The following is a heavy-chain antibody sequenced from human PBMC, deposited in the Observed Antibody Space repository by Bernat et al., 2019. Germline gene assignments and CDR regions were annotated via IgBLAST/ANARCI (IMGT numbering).Heavy chain of an antibody. CDR2: IWYDGSNK. CDR1: GFTFSSYG. V-gene: IGHV3-33*01. CDR3: ARGGVVPYPNYYGMDV. D-gene: IGHD3-3*01. J-gene: IGHJ6*02. Sequence: QVQLVESGGGVVQPGRSLRLSCAASGFTFSSYGMHWVRQAPGKGLEWVAVIWYDGSNKYYADSVKGRFTISRDNSKNTLYLQMNSLRAEDTAVYYCARGGVVPYPNYYGMDVWGQGTTVTVSS.